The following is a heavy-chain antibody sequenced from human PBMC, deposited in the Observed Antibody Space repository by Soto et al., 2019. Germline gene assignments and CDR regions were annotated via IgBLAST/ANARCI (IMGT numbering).Heavy chain of an antibody. Sequence: QVQLVESGGGVVQPGRSLRLSCAASGFTFSSYAMHWVRQAPGKGLEWVAVISYDGSNKYYADSVKGRFTISRDNSKNTLYLQMNSLRAEDTAVYYCARDLGVGDYDSSGYYLGGWAYYYYYGMDVWGQGTTVTVSS. CDR1: GFTFSSYA. J-gene: IGHJ6*02. CDR2: ISYDGSNK. D-gene: IGHD3-22*01. CDR3: ARDLGVGDYDSSGYYLGGWAYYYYYGMDV. V-gene: IGHV3-30-3*01.